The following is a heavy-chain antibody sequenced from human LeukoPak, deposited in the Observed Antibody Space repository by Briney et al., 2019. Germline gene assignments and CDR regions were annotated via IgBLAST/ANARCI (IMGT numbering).Heavy chain of an antibody. D-gene: IGHD3-22*01. Sequence: PSETLSLTCTVSGGSISSTSYYWGWIRQPPGKGLEWIGSIYYTRSTYYNPSLKSRVTISVDTSKNQFSLKLTSVTAADTAVYYCARGVTMIVVVIHDWYFDLWGRGTLVTVSS. V-gene: IGHV4-39*01. CDR3: ARGVTMIVVVIHDWYFDL. CDR2: IYYTRST. CDR1: GGSISSTSYY. J-gene: IGHJ2*01.